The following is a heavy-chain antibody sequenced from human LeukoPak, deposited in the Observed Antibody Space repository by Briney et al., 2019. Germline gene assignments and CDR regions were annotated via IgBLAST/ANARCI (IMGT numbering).Heavy chain of an antibody. V-gene: IGHV4-4*09. CDR1: GGSISSYY. J-gene: IGHJ4*02. CDR2: IYTSGST. D-gene: IGHD5-24*01. Sequence: SETLSLTCTVSGGSISSYYWSWIRQLPGKGLEWIGYIYTSGSTNYNPSLKSRVTISVDTSKNQFSLKLSSVTAADTAVYYCAGHHSEGVGYNLGYWGQGTLVTVSS. CDR3: AGHHSEGVGYNLGY.